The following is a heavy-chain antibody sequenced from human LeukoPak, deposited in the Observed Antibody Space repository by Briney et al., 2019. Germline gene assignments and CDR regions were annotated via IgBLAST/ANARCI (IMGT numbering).Heavy chain of an antibody. Sequence: WASVNVSCKASGGTFSSYAISWVRQAPGQGLEWMGGIIPIFGTANYAQKLQGRVTITTDESTSTAYMELSSLRSEDTAVYYCAKIIAALDAFDIWGQGTMVTVSS. J-gene: IGHJ3*02. V-gene: IGHV1-69*05. CDR1: GGTFSSYA. CDR3: AKIIAALDAFDI. CDR2: IIPIFGTA. D-gene: IGHD6-6*01.